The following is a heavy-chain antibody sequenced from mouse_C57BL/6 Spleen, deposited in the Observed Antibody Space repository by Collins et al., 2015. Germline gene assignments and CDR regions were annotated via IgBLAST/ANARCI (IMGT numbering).Heavy chain of an antibody. J-gene: IGHJ4*01. V-gene: IGHV1-55*01. D-gene: IGHD2-3*01. CDR2: IYPGSGST. CDR3: TRSMVTAGGYYYAMDY. Sequence: QVQLQLPGAELVKPGASVKMSCKASGYTFTSYWITWVKQRPGQGLEWIGDIYPGSGSTNYNEKFKSKATLTVDTSSGTAYMQLSSLTSEDSAVYYCTRSMVTAGGYYYAMDYWGQGTSVTVSS. CDR1: GYTFTSYW.